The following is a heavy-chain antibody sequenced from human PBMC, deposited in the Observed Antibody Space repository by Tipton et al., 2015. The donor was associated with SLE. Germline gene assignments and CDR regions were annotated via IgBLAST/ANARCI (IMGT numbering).Heavy chain of an antibody. Sequence: TLSLTCNVSGYSISSGYYWGWIRQAPGKGLEWIGNVYYSGNTNYNPSLRSRVTISVDTSKNQFSLELTSVTAADTAVYYCAREDDSSYGNWFDPWGQGTLVTVSS. D-gene: IGHD4-11*01. V-gene: IGHV4-38-2*02. CDR2: VYYSGNT. J-gene: IGHJ5*02. CDR1: GYSISSGYY. CDR3: AREDDSSYGNWFDP.